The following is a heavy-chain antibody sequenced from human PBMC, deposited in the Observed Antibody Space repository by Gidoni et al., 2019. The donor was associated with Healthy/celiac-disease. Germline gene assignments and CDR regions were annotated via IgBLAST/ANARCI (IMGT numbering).Heavy chain of an antibody. CDR3: ARVSPRDTYSYDSSGSDY. V-gene: IGHV3-48*03. Sequence: EVQLVESGGGLVQPGGSLILSCAASGFTFSSYVMNWVRQAPGKGLEWVSYISSSGRPIYYADSVKGRFTISRENAKNSLYQQLNSLRDEDTAVYYCARVSPRDTYSYDSSGSDYWGQRTLVTVSS. CDR1: GFTFSSYV. CDR2: ISSSGRPI. D-gene: IGHD3-22*01. J-gene: IGHJ4*02.